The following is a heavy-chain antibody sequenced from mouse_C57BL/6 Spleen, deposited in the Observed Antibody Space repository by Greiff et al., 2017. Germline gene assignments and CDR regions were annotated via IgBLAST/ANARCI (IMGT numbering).Heavy chain of an antibody. Sequence: EVQLVESGGGLVQPGGSMKLSCAASGFTFSDAWMDWVRQSPEKGLEWVAEIRNKANNHATYYAESVKGRFTISRDDSKSSVYLQMNSLRAEDTGIYYCTRWSTTVVAPVAYWGQGTLVTVSA. CDR1: GFTFSDAW. J-gene: IGHJ3*01. V-gene: IGHV6-6*01. D-gene: IGHD1-1*01. CDR3: TRWSTTVVAPVAY. CDR2: IRNKANNHAT.